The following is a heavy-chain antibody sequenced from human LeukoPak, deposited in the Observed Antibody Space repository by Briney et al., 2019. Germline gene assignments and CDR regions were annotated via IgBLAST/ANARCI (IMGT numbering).Heavy chain of an antibody. CDR1: GFTFDDYA. D-gene: IGHD6-19*01. Sequence: PGGSLRLSCAASGFTFDDYAMHWVRQAPGNGLEWVSGISWNSGSIGYADSVKGRLTISRDNAKNSLYLQMNSLRAEDMALYYCAKQGRVAGLDYWGQGTLVTVSS. J-gene: IGHJ4*02. CDR2: ISWNSGSI. CDR3: AKQGRVAGLDY. V-gene: IGHV3-9*03.